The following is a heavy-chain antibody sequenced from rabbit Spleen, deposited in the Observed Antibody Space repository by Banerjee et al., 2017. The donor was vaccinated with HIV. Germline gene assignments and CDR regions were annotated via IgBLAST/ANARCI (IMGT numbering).Heavy chain of an antibody. J-gene: IGHJ4*01. CDR3: ARGSAAMTMVITGYYLNL. Sequence: QEQLVESGGGLVQPGGSLKFSCKASGFDFSSYGVSWVRQAPGKGLEWIGYIDPVFGITYYANWVNGRFTISSHNAQNTLFLQLNSLTAADTATYVCARGSAAMTMVITGYYLNLWGPGTLVTVS. V-gene: IGHV1S47*01. CDR1: GFDFSSYG. CDR2: IDPVFGIT. D-gene: IGHD2-1*01.